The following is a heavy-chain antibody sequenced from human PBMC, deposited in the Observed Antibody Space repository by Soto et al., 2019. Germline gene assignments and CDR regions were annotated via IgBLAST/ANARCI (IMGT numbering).Heavy chain of an antibody. CDR1: GGSISSYY. CDR3: ARCNLAYSGRKYYYYYYGMDV. J-gene: IGHJ6*02. V-gene: IGHV4-59*01. D-gene: IGHD1-26*01. Sequence: QVQLQESGPGLVKPSETLSLTCTVSGGSISSYYWSWIRQPPGKGLEWIGYIYYSGSTNYNPSLKSRVTISVDTSKTQFSLKLSSVTAADTAVYYCARCNLAYSGRKYYYYYYGMDVWGQGTTVTVSS. CDR2: IYYSGST.